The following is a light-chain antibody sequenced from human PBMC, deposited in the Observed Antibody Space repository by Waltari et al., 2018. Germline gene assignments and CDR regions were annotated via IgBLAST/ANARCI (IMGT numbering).Light chain of an antibody. CDR2: SSN. Sequence: QSVLTQPPPASGTPGQRVTISCSGSSSTIARTVVNWSQQLPGTAPKLLIHSSNQRPSGVPDRFSGSKSGTSASLAISGLQSEDEADYHCGAWDASLNGYVFGTGTKVTVL. CDR3: GAWDASLNGYV. V-gene: IGLV1-44*01. J-gene: IGLJ1*01. CDR1: SSTIARTV.